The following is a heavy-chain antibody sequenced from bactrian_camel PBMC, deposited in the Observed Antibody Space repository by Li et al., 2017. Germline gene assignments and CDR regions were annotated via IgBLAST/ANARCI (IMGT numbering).Heavy chain of an antibody. V-gene: IGHV3S7*01. Sequence: VQLVESGGGLVQPGGSLRLSCAASGFTFSVFAMSWVRQAPGKGLEWVSDIYSDGSGTYYADSVKGRFTISRDNAKNTLYLQMHSLKTEDTAIYYCAVRQNSGCPVRWADFSAWGQGTQVTVS. CDR2: IYSDGSGT. CDR1: GFTFSVFA. J-gene: IGHJ4*01. D-gene: IGHD3*01. CDR3: AVRQNSGCPVRWADFSA.